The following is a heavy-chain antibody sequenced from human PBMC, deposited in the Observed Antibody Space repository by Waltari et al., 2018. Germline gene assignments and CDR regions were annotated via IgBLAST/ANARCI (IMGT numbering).Heavy chain of an antibody. CDR2: IKTRADGGTA. V-gene: IGHV3-15*07. CDR1: GFSFSNAW. Sequence: EVQLVESGGGLVTPGGSLRLSCAAYGFSFSNAWMNWVRQAPGKGLEWVGRIKTRADGGTADYAAPARGRFTISRDDSQNTLYLQMNSLKTEDTAVYYCTPPPYYYYYGMDVWGQGTTVTVSS. J-gene: IGHJ6*02. CDR3: TPPPYYYYYGMDV.